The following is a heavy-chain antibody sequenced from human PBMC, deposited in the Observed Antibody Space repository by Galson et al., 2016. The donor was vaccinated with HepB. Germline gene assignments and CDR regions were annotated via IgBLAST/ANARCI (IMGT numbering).Heavy chain of an antibody. V-gene: IGHV4-59*08. J-gene: IGHJ6*02. CDR1: GGSISSYY. CDR3: ARHLDPQSESYYYYYYGMDV. Sequence: ETLSLTCTVSGGSISSYYWSWIRQPPGKGLEWIGYIYYSGSTNYNPSLKSRVTISVDTSKNQFSLKLSSVTAAGTAVYYCARHLDPQSESYYYYYYGMDVWGQGTTVTVSS. CDR2: IYYSGST. D-gene: IGHD1-14*01.